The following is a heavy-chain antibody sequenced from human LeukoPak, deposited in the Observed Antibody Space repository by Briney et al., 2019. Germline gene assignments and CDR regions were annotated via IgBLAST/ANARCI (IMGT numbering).Heavy chain of an antibody. CDR2: IYYSGST. V-gene: IGHV4-59*01. J-gene: IGHJ6*02. D-gene: IGHD3-3*01. Sequence: SETLSPTCTVSGGSISSYYWSWIRQPPGKGLEWIGYIYYSGSTNYNPSLKSRVTISVDTSKNQFSLKLSSVTAADTAVYYCASLRRTIFGPAYYGMDVWGQGTTVTVSS. CDR1: GGSISSYY. CDR3: ASLRRTIFGPAYYGMDV.